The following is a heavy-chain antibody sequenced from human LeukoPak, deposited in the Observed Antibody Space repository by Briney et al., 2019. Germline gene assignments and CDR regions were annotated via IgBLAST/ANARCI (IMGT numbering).Heavy chain of an antibody. J-gene: IGHJ5*02. CDR1: GFTFNIYW. D-gene: IGHD3-10*01. CDR3: ARSEGDYYASGSYYYWFDP. V-gene: IGHV3-74*01. CDR2: INRDGSST. Sequence: GGSLRLSCAGSGFTFNIYWMYWVRQAPGKGLVWVSRINRDGSSTSYADSVKGRFTISRDNAKNTLYLQMSNLRAEDTAVYYCARSEGDYYASGSYYYWFDPWGQGTLVTVSS.